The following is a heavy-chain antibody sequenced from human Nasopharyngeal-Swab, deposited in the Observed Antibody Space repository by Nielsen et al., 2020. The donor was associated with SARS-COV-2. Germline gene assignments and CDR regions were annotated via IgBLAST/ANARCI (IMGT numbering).Heavy chain of an antibody. D-gene: IGHD2-2*03. CDR2: ISFDGSNK. CDR3: ARGTLRLDIVVVPAVYFDY. V-gene: IGHV3-30-3*01. Sequence: WIRQPPGKGLEWVALISFDGSNKWYADSVKGRFTISRDNSKNTLYLQMNSLRAEDTAVYYCARGTLRLDIVVVPAVYFDYWGQGTLVTVSS. J-gene: IGHJ4*02.